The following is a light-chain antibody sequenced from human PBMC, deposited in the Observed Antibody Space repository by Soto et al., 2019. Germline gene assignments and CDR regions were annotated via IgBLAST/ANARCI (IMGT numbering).Light chain of an antibody. J-gene: IGLJ1*01. CDR2: EVT. CDR3: NSFRVSHLYV. V-gene: IGLV2-14*01. Sequence: QSVLTQPAAGKGSTGQSITISCTGTSSDVGGYNAVSWYQHHPGKAPKLIIYEVTHRPSGVSGRFSASKSGNTASLTISGLQAEDEADYYCNSFRVSHLYVFGTGTKVTVL. CDR1: SSDVGGYNA.